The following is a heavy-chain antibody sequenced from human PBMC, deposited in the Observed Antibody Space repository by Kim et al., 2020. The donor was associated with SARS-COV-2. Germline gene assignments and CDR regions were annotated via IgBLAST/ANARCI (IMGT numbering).Heavy chain of an antibody. CDR1: GGSISSYY. V-gene: IGHV4-59*13. Sequence: SETLSLTCTVSGGSISSYYWSWIRQPPGKGLEWIGYIYYSGSTNYNPSLKSRVTISVDTSKNQFSLKLSSVTAADTAVYYCARGGYSSSWYVSGQGGTRFDYWGQGTLVTVSS. J-gene: IGHJ4*02. CDR2: IYYSGST. D-gene: IGHD6-13*01. CDR3: ARGGYSSSWYVSGQGGTRFDY.